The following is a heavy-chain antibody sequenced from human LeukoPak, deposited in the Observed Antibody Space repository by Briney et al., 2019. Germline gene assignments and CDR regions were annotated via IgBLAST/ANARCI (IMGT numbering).Heavy chain of an antibody. J-gene: IGHJ5*02. CDR3: ARDNDCSGGSCYSPWFDP. CDR1: GGTFSSYA. D-gene: IGHD2-15*01. Sequence: ASVKVSCKASGGTFSSYAISWVRQAPGQGLEWMGGIIPIFGTANYAQKFQGRVTITADKSTSTAYMELSSLRSEDTAVYYCARDNDCSGGSCYSPWFDPWGQGTLVTVSS. CDR2: IIPIFGTA. V-gene: IGHV1-69*06.